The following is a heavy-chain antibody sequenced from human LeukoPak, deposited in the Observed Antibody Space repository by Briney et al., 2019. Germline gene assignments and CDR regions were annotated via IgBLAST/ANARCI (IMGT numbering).Heavy chain of an antibody. Sequence: PGGSLRLSCAASGFTFSSYEMNWVRQAPGKGLEWLSYISRSGRTKYYADSVRGRFPISRDNAKDSLYLQMNSLRAEDTAVYYCASPTGDYYGMDVWGQGTTVTVSS. CDR3: ASPTGDYYGMDV. V-gene: IGHV3-48*03. D-gene: IGHD4-11*01. CDR2: ISRSGRTK. J-gene: IGHJ6*02. CDR1: GFTFSSYE.